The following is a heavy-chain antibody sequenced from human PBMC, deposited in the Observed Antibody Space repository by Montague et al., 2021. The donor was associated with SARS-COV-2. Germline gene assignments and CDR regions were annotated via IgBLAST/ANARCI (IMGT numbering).Heavy chain of an antibody. D-gene: IGHD2-15*01. CDR3: AIEISGQDYFDY. CDR2: IYYSGST. Sequence: SETLSLTCTVSGGSISSNYWNWIRQPPRRGLEWIGYIYYSGSTNYNHSLESRVTITADTSKNHFSFELRSVTAADTAVYYCAIEISGQDYFDYWGQGTLVTVSS. V-gene: IGHV4-59*01. CDR1: GGSISSNY. J-gene: IGHJ4*02.